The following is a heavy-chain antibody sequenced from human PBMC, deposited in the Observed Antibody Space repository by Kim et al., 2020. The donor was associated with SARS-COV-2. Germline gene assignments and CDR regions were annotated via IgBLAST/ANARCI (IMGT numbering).Heavy chain of an antibody. Sequence: GGSLRLSCAASGFTVSNNYMSWVRQAPGKGLEWVSVLYSGGSTYYADSVKGRFTISRDNSKNTLYLQMNNLRAEDTAVYYCASDFVVMTGYYWGQGTLVTVSS. D-gene: IGHD2-21*02. CDR3: ASDFVVMTGYY. CDR2: LYSGGST. J-gene: IGHJ4*02. CDR1: GFTVSNNY. V-gene: IGHV3-66*01.